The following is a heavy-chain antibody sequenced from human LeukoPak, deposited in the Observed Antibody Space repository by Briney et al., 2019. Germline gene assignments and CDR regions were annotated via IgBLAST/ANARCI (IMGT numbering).Heavy chain of an antibody. J-gene: IGHJ5*02. CDR2: ISSSSSYT. V-gene: IGHV3-11*06. Sequence: GGSLRLSCAASGFTFSDYYMSWIRQAPGKGLEWVSYISSSSSYTNYADSVKGRFTISRDNAKNSLYLQMNSLRAEDTAVYYCARAYSSSWDNWFDPWGQGTLVTVSS. CDR1: GFTFSDYY. CDR3: ARAYSSSWDNWFDP. D-gene: IGHD6-13*01.